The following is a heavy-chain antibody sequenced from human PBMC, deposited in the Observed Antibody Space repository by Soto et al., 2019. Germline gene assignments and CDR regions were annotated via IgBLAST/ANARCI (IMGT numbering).Heavy chain of an antibody. V-gene: IGHV3-21*01. J-gene: IGHJ4*02. Sequence: EVQLVESGGGPIKPGRCLRLSCAASGFTFSRYRMNWVRQAPGKGLEWVSTISSSSSDIYYADSVKGRFTISRDNAKNSLYLQMKSLRAEDPAVYYCARYTWDCSSTSCSVLNVLDFDYCAQGTLVTVSS. CDR3: ARYTWDCSSTSCSVLNVLDFDY. CDR1: GFTFSRYR. CDR2: ISSSSSDI. D-gene: IGHD2-2*01.